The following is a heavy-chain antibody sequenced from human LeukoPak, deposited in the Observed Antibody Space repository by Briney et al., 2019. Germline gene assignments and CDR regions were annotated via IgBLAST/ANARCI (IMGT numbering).Heavy chain of an antibody. J-gene: IGHJ4*02. V-gene: IGHV3-7*01. D-gene: IGHD2-2*01. CDR2: IKQDGSEK. CDR3: ARAPGYCSSTSCYSVYGY. CDR1: GFTFSTYW. Sequence: GGSLRLSCAASGFTFSTYWMSWVRQAPGKGLEWVANIKQDGSEKYYVDSVKGRFTISRDNSKNTLYLQMNSLRAEDTAVYYCARAPGYCSSTSCYSVYGYWGQGTLVTVSS.